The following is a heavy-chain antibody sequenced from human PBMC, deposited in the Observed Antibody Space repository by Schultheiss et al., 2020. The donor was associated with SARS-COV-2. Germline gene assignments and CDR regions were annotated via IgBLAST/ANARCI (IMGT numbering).Heavy chain of an antibody. D-gene: IGHD3-16*01. CDR1: GFAFSSYA. CDR2: ISGSGGST. Sequence: GGSLRLSCAASGFAFSSYALHWVRRAPGKGLEWVSAISGSGGSTYYADSVKGRFTISRDNSKNTLYLQMNSLRAEDTAVYYCAKGYDYVWGSYDYWGQGTLVTVSS. CDR3: AKGYDYVWGSYDY. J-gene: IGHJ4*02. V-gene: IGHV3-23*01.